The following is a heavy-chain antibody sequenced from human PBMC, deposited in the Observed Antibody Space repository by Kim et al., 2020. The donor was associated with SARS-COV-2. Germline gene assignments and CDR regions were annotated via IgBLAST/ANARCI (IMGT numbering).Heavy chain of an antibody. Sequence: ASVKVSCKASGYTFTSYGISWVRQAPGQGLEWMGWISTYNGNTNYAQKLQGRVTMTTDTSTSTAYMELRSLRSDDTAVYYCASAVVYYDSSGPLSYYFDYWGQGTLVTVSS. D-gene: IGHD3-22*01. J-gene: IGHJ4*02. CDR2: ISTYNGNT. CDR1: GYTFTSYG. CDR3: ASAVVYYDSSGPLSYYFDY. V-gene: IGHV1-18*01.